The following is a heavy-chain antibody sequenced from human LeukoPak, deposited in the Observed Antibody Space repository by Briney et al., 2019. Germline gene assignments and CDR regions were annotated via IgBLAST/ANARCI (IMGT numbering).Heavy chain of an antibody. D-gene: IGHD4-17*01. CDR1: GYTLTELS. J-gene: IGHJ4*02. V-gene: IGHV1-24*01. CDR3: ATSRSGDDTNFDY. CDR2: FDPEDGET. Sequence: ASVKVTCKDSGYTLTELSMHWVRQAPGKGLGWMGGFDPEDGETIYAQKFQGRVTMTEDTSTDTAYMELSSLRSEDTAVYYCATSRSGDDTNFDYWGQGTLVTVSS.